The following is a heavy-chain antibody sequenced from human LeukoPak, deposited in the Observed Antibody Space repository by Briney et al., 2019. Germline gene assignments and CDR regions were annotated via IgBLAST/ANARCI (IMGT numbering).Heavy chain of an antibody. J-gene: IGHJ4*02. V-gene: IGHV3-21*01. CDR2: ISSSSYI. D-gene: IGHD2-8*02. Sequence: GGSLRLSCAASGFPFSTYTMNWVRQAPGKGLEWVSSISSSSYIYYADSMKGRFTISRDNAKNSLFLQMNNLRAEDTAVYYRARDRRYFDTGGLGGPDYWGQGTLITVSS. CDR3: ARDRRYFDTGGLGGPDY. CDR1: GFPFSTYT.